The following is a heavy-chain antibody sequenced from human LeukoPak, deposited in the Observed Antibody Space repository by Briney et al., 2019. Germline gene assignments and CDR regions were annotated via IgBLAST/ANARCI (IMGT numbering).Heavy chain of an antibody. CDR2: IYSSGST. Sequence: PGGSLRLSCAASGFTVSSNYMSWVRQAPGKGLEWVSVIYSSGSTYYADSVKGRFTISRDNSKNTLYLQMNSLRAEDTAVYYCAKDLKGGPSLDYWGQGTLVTVSS. CDR1: GFTVSSNY. D-gene: IGHD2-15*01. J-gene: IGHJ4*02. V-gene: IGHV3-53*01. CDR3: AKDLKGGPSLDY.